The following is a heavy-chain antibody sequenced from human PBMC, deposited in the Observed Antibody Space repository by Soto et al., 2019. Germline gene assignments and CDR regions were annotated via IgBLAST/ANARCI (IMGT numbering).Heavy chain of an antibody. CDR3: ARPSSSWYYDTFDI. V-gene: IGHV3-33*01. CDR2: IWYDSSNK. Sequence: GGSLRLSCAASGITVSSYVMHWVRQAPGKGLEWVAVIWYDSSNKYYADSVKGRFTISRDNSKNTLYLQMNSLRAEDTAVYYCARPSSSWYYDTFDIWGQGTMVTVSS. J-gene: IGHJ3*02. CDR1: GITVSSYV. D-gene: IGHD6-13*01.